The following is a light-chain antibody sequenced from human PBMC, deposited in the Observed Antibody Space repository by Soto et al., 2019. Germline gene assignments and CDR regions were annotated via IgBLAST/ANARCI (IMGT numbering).Light chain of an antibody. CDR1: CSDVGGYNY. V-gene: IGLV2-14*01. CDR3: SSYTSSSTLWV. J-gene: IGLJ1*01. Sequence: QSVLTQPASVSGSPGQSITISCTGTCSDVGGYNYVSWYQQHPGKAPKLMIYEVSNRPSGVSNRFSGSKSGNTASLTISGLQAEDEADYYCSSYTSSSTLWVFGTGTKLTVL. CDR2: EVS.